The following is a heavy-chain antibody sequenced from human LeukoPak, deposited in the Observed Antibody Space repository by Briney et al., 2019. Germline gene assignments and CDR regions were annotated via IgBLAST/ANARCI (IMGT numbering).Heavy chain of an antibody. V-gene: IGHV4-4*07. D-gene: IGHD2-8*02. CDR2: IYTSGST. CDR3: ATGGSGYWYFDL. J-gene: IGHJ2*01. Sequence: KPSETLSLTCTVSGGSISSYYWSWIRQPAGKGLEWLGRIYTSGSTNYNPSLKSRVTISVDKSKNQFSLKLSSVTAAATAVYYCATGGSGYWYFDLWGRGTLVTVSS. CDR1: GGSISSYY.